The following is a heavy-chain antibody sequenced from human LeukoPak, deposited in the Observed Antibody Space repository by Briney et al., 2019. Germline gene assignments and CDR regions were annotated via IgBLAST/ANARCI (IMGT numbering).Heavy chain of an antibody. CDR1: GFTFDDYA. V-gene: IGHV3-9*01. Sequence: GGSLRLSCTASGFTFDDYAMHWVRQAPGKGLEWVSGISWNSGSIGYADSVKGRFTISRDNAKNTLYLQMNSLRAEDTAVYYCAELGITMIGGVWGKGTTVTISS. D-gene: IGHD3-10*02. CDR3: AELGITMIGGV. CDR2: ISWNSGSI. J-gene: IGHJ6*04.